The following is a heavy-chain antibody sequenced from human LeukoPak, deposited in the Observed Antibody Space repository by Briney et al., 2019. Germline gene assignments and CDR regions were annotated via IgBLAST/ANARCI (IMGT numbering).Heavy chain of an antibody. D-gene: IGHD6-19*01. CDR1: GYTFTSYY. Sequence: ASVKVSCKASGYTFTSYYMHWVRQAPGQGLEWMGIINPSGGSTSYAQKFQGRVTMTRDTSTSTVYMELSSLRSEDTAVYYCAMLTGYSSGWYGGSYGPDYWGQGTLVTVSP. CDR3: AMLTGYSSGWYGGSYGPDY. J-gene: IGHJ4*02. V-gene: IGHV1-46*01. CDR2: INPSGGST.